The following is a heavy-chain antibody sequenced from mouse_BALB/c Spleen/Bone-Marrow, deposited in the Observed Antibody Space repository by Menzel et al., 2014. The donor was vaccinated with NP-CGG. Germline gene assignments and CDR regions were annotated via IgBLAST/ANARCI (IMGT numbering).Heavy chain of an antibody. CDR2: IDPYDSET. Sequence: VQLQQSGAELVRPGASVKLSCKASGYTFTSYWMNWVKQRPEQGLEWIGRIDPYDSETHYNQKFKDKAILTVDKSSSTAYMQLSSLTPEDSAVYYCARRRGTMITTRGAMDYWGQGTSVTVSS. J-gene: IGHJ4*01. V-gene: IGHV1-52*01. CDR3: ARRRGTMITTRGAMDY. D-gene: IGHD2-4*01. CDR1: GYTFTSYW.